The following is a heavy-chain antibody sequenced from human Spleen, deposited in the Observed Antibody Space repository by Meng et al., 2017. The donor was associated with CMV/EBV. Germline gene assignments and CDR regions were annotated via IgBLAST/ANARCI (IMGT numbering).Heavy chain of an antibody. CDR2: IKHDGGET. V-gene: IGHV3-7*01. Sequence: GGSLRLSCAASGFTFSTYWMTWVRQAPGKGLDWLANIKHDGGETYYAASVKGRFTISRDNAKKSLFLQMNSLGADDTAVYYCATYCTDTVCRAFDIWGHGTLVTVSS. CDR1: GFTFSTYW. CDR3: ATYCTDTVCRAFDI. D-gene: IGHD2-8*01. J-gene: IGHJ3*02.